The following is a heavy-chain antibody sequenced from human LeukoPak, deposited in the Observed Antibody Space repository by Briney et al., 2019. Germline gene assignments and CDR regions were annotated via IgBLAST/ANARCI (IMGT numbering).Heavy chain of an antibody. CDR1: GYTFTSYD. D-gene: IGHD6-6*01. V-gene: IGHV1-8*01. CDR2: MNPNSGNT. CDR3: ARRSSSPPGYYYYMDV. J-gene: IGHJ6*03. Sequence: ASVKVSCKASGYTFTSYDINWVRQATGQGLEWMGWMNPNSGNTGYAQKFQGRVTMTRNTSISTAYMELSSLRSEDTAVYYCARRSSSPPGYYYYMDVWGKGTTVTVSS.